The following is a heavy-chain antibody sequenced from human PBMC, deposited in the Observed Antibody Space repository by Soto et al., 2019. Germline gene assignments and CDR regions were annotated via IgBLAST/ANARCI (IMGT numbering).Heavy chain of an antibody. CDR2: IKQDGSEK. D-gene: IGHD3-22*01. CDR1: GFTFSSYW. V-gene: IGHV3-7*04. CDR3: ARFYYDSSGYLPSPYYYYYGMDV. J-gene: IGHJ6*02. Sequence: PGGSLRLSCAASGFTFSSYWMSWVRQAPGKGLEWVANIKQDGSEKYYVDSVKGRFTISRDKAKNSLYLQMNSLRAEDTAVYYCARFYYDSSGYLPSPYYYYYGMDVWGQGTTVTVSS.